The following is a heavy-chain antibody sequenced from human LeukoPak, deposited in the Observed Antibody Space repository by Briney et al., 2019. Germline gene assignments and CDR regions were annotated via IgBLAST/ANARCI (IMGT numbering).Heavy chain of an antibody. Sequence: GASVKVSCKAPGYTFTDYAMNWVRQAPGQGLEWVGWINTNTGNPTYAQGFTGRFVFSLDTSVSTAYLQISSLKAEDTALYYCARDQRFSTHFDYWGQGTLSPSPQ. J-gene: IGHJ4*02. CDR3: ARDQRFSTHFDY. D-gene: IGHD3-3*01. CDR1: GYTFTDYA. V-gene: IGHV7-4-1*02. CDR2: INTNTGNP.